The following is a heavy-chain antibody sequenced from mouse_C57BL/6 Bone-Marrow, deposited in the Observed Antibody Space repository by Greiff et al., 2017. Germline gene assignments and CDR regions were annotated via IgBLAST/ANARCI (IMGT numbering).Heavy chain of an antibody. Sequence: QVQLQQPGAELVKPGASVKVSCKASGYTFTSYWMHWVKQRPGQGLEWIGRIHPSDSDTNYNQKFKGKATLTVDKSSSKAYMLHSKLTSEDSAVYDGSTKTPNGVKAMDYWGQGTSVTVSS. CDR3: STKTPNGVKAMDY. J-gene: IGHJ4*01. V-gene: IGHV1-74*01. D-gene: IGHD1-1*02. CDR1: GYTFTSYW. CDR2: IHPSDSDT.